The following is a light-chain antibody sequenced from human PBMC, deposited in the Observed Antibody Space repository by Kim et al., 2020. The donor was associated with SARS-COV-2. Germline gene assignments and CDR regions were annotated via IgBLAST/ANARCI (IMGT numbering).Light chain of an antibody. J-gene: IGLJ2*01. V-gene: IGLV1-47*01. CDR1: NSNSERNH. CDR2: RNT. Sequence: HGQEITLSCTGGNSNSERNHVFWNHRLPGTPPKLLCYRNTQRPSGAPDRFAGSKSGTAAPLAVSGLQSEDEAVYYCATLDDSHVVFGGGTQLTVL. CDR3: ATLDDSHVV.